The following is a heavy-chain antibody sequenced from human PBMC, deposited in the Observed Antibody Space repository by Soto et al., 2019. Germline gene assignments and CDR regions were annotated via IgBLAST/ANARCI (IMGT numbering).Heavy chain of an antibody. V-gene: IGHV3-72*01. J-gene: IGHJ4*02. CDR3: SRAVTPGIGVDDY. Sequence: EVQLVESGGGLVQPGGSLGLSCAASGFTFSDHYMDWVRQAPGKGLEWVARSRNKAKSYTTDYAASVRGRFTISRDDSMNSLYLQMNSLKTEDTAVYYCSRAVTPGIGVDDYWGQGTLVTVSS. D-gene: IGHD6-19*01. CDR1: GFTFSDHY. CDR2: SRNKAKSYTT.